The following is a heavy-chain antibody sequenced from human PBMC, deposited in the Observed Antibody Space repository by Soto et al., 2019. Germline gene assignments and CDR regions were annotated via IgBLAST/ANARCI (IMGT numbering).Heavy chain of an antibody. Sequence: ETLSLTCTVSGGSISSYYWSWIRQPPGKGLEWIGYIYYSGSTNYNPSLKSRVTISVDTSKNQFSLKLSSVTAADTAVYYCAREVDTEGYYFDYWGQGTPVTVSS. D-gene: IGHD5-18*01. CDR2: IYYSGST. V-gene: IGHV4-59*01. CDR3: AREVDTEGYYFDY. J-gene: IGHJ4*02. CDR1: GGSISSYY.